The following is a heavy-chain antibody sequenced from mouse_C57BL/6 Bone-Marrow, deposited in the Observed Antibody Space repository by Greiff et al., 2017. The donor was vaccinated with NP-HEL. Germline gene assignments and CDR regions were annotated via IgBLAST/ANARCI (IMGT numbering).Heavy chain of an antibody. CDR2: IHPNSGST. Sequence: QVQLKQSGAELVKPGASVKLSCKASGYTFTSYWMHWVKQRPGQGLEWIGMIHPNSGSTNYNEKFKSKATLTVDKSSSTAYMQLSSLTSEDSAVYYCARREITTRYFDYWGQGTTLTVSS. CDR3: ARREITTRYFDY. J-gene: IGHJ2*01. D-gene: IGHD2-4*01. V-gene: IGHV1-64*01. CDR1: GYTFTSYW.